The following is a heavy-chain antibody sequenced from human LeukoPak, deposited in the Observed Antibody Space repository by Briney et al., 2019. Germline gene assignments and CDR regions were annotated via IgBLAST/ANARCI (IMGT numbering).Heavy chain of an antibody. Sequence: GGSLRLSCAASAFTFSNYAMGWVRQAPGKGLEWVSLISRSGDNTYYADSVKGRFTISRDNSKNTLYLQMNSLRAEDTALSYCAKALRVRGAPDSWGQGTLITVSS. D-gene: IGHD3-10*01. V-gene: IGHV3-23*01. J-gene: IGHJ5*01. CDR3: AKALRVRGAPDS. CDR2: ISRSGDNT. CDR1: AFTFSNYA.